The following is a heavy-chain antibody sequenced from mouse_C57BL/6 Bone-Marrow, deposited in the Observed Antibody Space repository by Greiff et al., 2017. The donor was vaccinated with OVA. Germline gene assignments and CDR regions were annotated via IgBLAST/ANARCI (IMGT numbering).Heavy chain of an antibody. V-gene: IGHV3-1*01. CDR1: GYSITSGYD. CDR2: ISYSGST. J-gene: IGHJ2*01. Sequence: ESGPGMVKPSQSLSLTCTVTGYSITSGYDWHWIRHFPGNKLEWMGYISYSGSTNYNPSLKSRISITHDTSKNHFFLKLNSVTTEYTATYYCARGGVTTPFDYWGQGTTLTVSS. D-gene: IGHD2-2*01. CDR3: ARGGVTTPFDY.